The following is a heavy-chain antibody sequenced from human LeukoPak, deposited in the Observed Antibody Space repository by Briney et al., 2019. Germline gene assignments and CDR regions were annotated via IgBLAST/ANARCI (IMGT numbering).Heavy chain of an antibody. CDR2: IIPILGIA. CDR1: GGTFISYT. J-gene: IGHJ4*02. V-gene: IGHV1-69*04. CDR3: ARDTYYYDSSGYWR. D-gene: IGHD3-22*01. Sequence: ASVKVSCKASGGTFISYTISWVRQAPGQGLEWMGRIIPILGIANYAQKFQGRVTITADKSTSTAYMELSSLRSEDTAVYYCARDTYYYDSSGYWRWGQGTLVTVSS.